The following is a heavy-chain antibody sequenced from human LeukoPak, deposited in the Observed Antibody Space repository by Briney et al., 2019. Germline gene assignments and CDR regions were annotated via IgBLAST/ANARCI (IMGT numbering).Heavy chain of an antibody. J-gene: IGHJ4*02. CDR3: ARLPRPYYYDSSGRRGFDY. CDR1: GGSFSGYY. V-gene: IGHV4-34*01. D-gene: IGHD3-22*01. Sequence: SETLSLTCAVYGGSFSGYYWSWIRQPPGKGLEWIGEINHSGSTNYNPSLKSRVTISVDTSKNQFSLKLSSVTAADTAVYYCARLPRPYYYDSSGRRGFDYWGQGTLVTVSS. CDR2: INHSGST.